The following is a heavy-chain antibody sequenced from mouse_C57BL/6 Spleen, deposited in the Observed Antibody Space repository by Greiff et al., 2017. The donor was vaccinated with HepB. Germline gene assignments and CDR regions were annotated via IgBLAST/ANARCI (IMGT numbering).Heavy chain of an antibody. CDR1: GYAFSSYW. J-gene: IGHJ4*01. Sequence: QVHVKQSGAELVKPGASVKISCKASGYAFSSYWMNWVKQRPGKGLEWIGQIYPGDGDTNYNGKFKGKATLTADKSSSTAYMQLSSLTSEDSAVYFCARGDDGYYLYAMDYWGQGTSVTVSS. CDR3: ARGDDGYYLYAMDY. CDR2: IYPGDGDT. V-gene: IGHV1-80*01. D-gene: IGHD2-3*01.